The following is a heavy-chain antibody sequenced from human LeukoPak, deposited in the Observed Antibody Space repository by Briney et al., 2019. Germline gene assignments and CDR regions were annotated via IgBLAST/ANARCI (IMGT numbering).Heavy chain of an antibody. CDR3: ARGHGDIVVVPAAISGLGSSYYFDY. CDR2: INHSGST. V-gene: IGHV4-34*01. Sequence: SETLSLTCAVYGGSFSGYYWSWIRQPPGKGLEWIGEINHSGSTNYNPSLKSRVTISVDTSKNQFSLKLSPVTAADTAVYYCARGHGDIVVVPAAISGLGSSYYFDYWGQGTLVTVSS. D-gene: IGHD2-2*01. CDR1: GGSFSGYY. J-gene: IGHJ4*02.